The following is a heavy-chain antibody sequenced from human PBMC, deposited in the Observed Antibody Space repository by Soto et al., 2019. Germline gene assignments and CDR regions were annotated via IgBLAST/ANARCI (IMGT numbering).Heavy chain of an antibody. J-gene: IGHJ4*02. Sequence: GGSLRLSCAASGFTFSTYAMNWVRLAPGKGLEWVSAISGSGGSTYYADSVKGRFTISRDNSKNTLFLQMSSLRAEDTAVYYCAKDRIVVVPAALDYWGQGTLVTVSS. D-gene: IGHD2-2*01. CDR3: AKDRIVVVPAALDY. CDR1: GFTFSTYA. V-gene: IGHV3-23*01. CDR2: ISGSGGST.